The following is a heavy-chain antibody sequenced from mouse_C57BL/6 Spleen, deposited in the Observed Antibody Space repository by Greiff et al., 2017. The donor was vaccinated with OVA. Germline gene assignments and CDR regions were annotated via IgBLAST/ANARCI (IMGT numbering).Heavy chain of an antibody. Sequence: QVQLKQPGAELVKPGASVKLSCKASGYTFTSYWMQWVNQRPGQGLEWIGEIDPSDSYTNYNQKFKGKATLTVDTSSSTAYMQLSSLTSEDSAVYYCARDLREFAYWGQGTLVTVSA. V-gene: IGHV1-50*01. CDR2: IDPSDSYT. D-gene: IGHD2-12*01. CDR3: ARDLREFAY. CDR1: GYTFTSYW. J-gene: IGHJ3*01.